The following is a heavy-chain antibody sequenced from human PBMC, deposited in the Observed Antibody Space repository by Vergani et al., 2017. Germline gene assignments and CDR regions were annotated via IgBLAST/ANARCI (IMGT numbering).Heavy chain of an antibody. D-gene: IGHD3-22*01. CDR1: GFSFNTYGMH. J-gene: IGHJ4*02. CDR2: IDWNDQT. Sequence: QITLKESGPTLVKPTQTLTLTCTFSGFSFNTYGMHVTWIRQPPGKALEWLARIDWNDQTYYTTSLRTRITISKDTPKNQVALTMTNMDPVDTATYYCTRTLSVRRGYCIDYWGQGTLVTVSS. V-gene: IGHV2-70*04. CDR3: TRTLSVRRGYCIDY.